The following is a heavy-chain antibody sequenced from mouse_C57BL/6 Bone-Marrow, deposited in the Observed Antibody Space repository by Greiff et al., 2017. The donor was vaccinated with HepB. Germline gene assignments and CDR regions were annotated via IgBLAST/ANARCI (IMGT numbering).Heavy chain of an antibody. CDR3: ARDAGGYGYGFAY. Sequence: EVQRVESGGGLVQSGRSLRLSCATSGFTFSDFYMEWVRQAPGKGLEWIAASRNKANDYTTEYSASVKGRFIVSRDTSQSILYLQMNALRAEDTAIYYCARDAGGYGYGFAYWGQGTLVTVSA. J-gene: IGHJ3*01. D-gene: IGHD2-2*01. CDR1: GFTFSDFY. CDR2: SRNKANDYTT. V-gene: IGHV7-1*01.